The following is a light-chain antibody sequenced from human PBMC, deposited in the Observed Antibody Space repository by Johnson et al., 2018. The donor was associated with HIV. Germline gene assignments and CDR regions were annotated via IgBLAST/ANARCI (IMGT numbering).Light chain of an antibody. CDR3: GTWDSSLRVGF. CDR1: SSNIGNNY. Sequence: QPALTQPPSVSAAPGQKVTISCSGSSSNIGNNYVSWYQQLPGRAPKLLIYDNNKRPSGIPDRFSGSKSGTSATLGINGLQTGDEADYYCGTWDSSLRVGFFGTGTKVTVL. CDR2: DNN. J-gene: IGLJ1*01. V-gene: IGLV1-51*01.